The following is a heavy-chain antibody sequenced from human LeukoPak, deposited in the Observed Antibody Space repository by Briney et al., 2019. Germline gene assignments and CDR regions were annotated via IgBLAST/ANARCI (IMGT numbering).Heavy chain of an antibody. CDR3: ARIIYNWNAHFDY. Sequence: GGSLRLSCAASGFTFSSYGMHWVRQAPGKGLEWVAVIWYDGSNKYYADSVKGRFTISRDNSKNTLYLQMNSLRAEDTAVYYCARIIYNWNAHFDYWGQGTLVTVSS. V-gene: IGHV3-33*01. J-gene: IGHJ4*02. CDR2: IWYDGSNK. D-gene: IGHD1-20*01. CDR1: GFTFSSYG.